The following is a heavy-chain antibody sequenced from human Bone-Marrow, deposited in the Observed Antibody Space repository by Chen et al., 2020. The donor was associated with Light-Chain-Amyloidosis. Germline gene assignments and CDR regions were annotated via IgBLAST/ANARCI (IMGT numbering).Heavy chain of an antibody. Sequence: QVQLQESGPGLVKPSETLSLTCTVSGGSVNSGDDYWTWIRHPPGKGLDWIGYIYYSGIANYNASLKSRVTISLDTSKNQFSLRLNSVTAADTAVYYCVGQGYYSYSMDVWGQGTTVIVSS. J-gene: IGHJ6*02. V-gene: IGHV4-61*08. CDR1: GGSVNSGDDY. CDR2: IYYSGIA. CDR3: VGQGYYSYSMDV.